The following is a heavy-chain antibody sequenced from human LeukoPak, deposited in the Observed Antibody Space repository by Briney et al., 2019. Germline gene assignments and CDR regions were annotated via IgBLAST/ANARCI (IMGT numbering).Heavy chain of an antibody. D-gene: IGHD5-24*01. J-gene: IGHJ4*02. CDR2: ISGTGGSA. Sequence: GGSLRLSCAASGFTVSSNYMSWVRQAPGQGLEWVSVISGTGGSAYYADSVKGRFTISRDNSKNTLYLQINSLRAEDTAVYYCAKDGWGWLQGVFDYWGQGALVTVSS. CDR1: GFTVSSNY. CDR3: AKDGWGWLQGVFDY. V-gene: IGHV3-23*01.